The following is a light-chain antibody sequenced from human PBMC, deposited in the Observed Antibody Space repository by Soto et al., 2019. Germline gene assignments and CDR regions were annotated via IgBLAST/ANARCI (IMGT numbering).Light chain of an antibody. CDR1: SSNIGNNY. CDR3: GTWDSSLSVGV. V-gene: IGLV1-51*02. CDR2: ENN. Sequence: QSVLTQPPSVSAAPGQKVTISCSGSSSNIGNNYVSWYQQLPGTAPKLLIYENNKRPSGIPDRFSGSKSGTSATLGITGLQNGDEADYYCGTWDSSLSVGVFGGGTKLTVL. J-gene: IGLJ3*02.